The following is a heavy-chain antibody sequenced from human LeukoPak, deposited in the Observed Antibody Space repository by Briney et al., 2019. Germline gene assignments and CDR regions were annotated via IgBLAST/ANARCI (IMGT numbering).Heavy chain of an antibody. V-gene: IGHV3-23*01. CDR1: GVSISSDN. J-gene: IGHJ4*02. Sequence: ETLSLTCAVSGVSISSDNWWTWVRQSPGKGLEWVSAIGGDGDSTHYADPVKGRFTISRDNSENTLYLQMNSLGAEDTAVYYCAKPGVYCFDNWGQGALVTVSS. CDR2: IGGDGDST. CDR3: AKPGVYCFDN.